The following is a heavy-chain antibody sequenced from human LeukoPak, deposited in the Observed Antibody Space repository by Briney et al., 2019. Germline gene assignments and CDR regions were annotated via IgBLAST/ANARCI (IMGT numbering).Heavy chain of an antibody. Sequence: GGSLRLSCAASGFTFSSYAMSWVRQAPGKGLEWVSGISWNSGSIGYADSVKGRFTISRDNAKNSLYLQMNSLRAEDTALYYCAKSASDTRPLDYWGQGTLVTVSS. CDR1: GFTFSSYA. V-gene: IGHV3-9*01. D-gene: IGHD5-18*01. CDR2: ISWNSGSI. J-gene: IGHJ4*02. CDR3: AKSASDTRPLDY.